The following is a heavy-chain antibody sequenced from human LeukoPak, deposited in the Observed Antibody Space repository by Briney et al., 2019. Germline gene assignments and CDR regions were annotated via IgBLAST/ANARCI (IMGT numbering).Heavy chain of an antibody. J-gene: IGHJ6*02. CDR1: GLNLDAYA. CDR3: AKDTPLFYHYYGIDV. CDR2: ISGDGTIT. Sequence: GGSLRLSCAASGLNLDAYAMHWVRQAPGKGLEWVSLISGDGTITYYADSVKGRFTISRDNGKNSLFLEMNSLRSEDTALYYCAKDTPLFYHYYGIDVWGQGTTVTISS. V-gene: IGHV3-43*02.